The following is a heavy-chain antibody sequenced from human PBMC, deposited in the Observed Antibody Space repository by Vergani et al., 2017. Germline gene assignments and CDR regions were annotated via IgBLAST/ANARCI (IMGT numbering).Heavy chain of an antibody. CDR2: IYYSGST. D-gene: IGHD2-2*01. CDR1: GGSISSGGYY. V-gene: IGHV4-31*03. CDR3: AREYCSRTSCPGDFDY. Sequence: QVQLQESGPGLVKPSQTLSLTCTVSGGSISSGGYYWSWIRQHPGKGLEWIGYIYYSGSTYYNPSLKSRVTISVDTSKNQFSLKLSSVTAADTAVYYCAREYCSRTSCPGDFDYWGQGTLVTVSS. J-gene: IGHJ4*02.